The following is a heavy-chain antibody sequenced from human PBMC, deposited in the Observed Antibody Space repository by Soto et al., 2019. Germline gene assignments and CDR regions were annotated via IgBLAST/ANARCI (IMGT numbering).Heavy chain of an antibody. V-gene: IGHV5-51*01. Sequence: GESLKISYKGSGYSFTSYWVGWVRQMPGKGLEWMGIIYPGDSDTRYSPSFQGQVTISADKSISTAYLQWSSLKASDTAMYYCARHGDIVVVPAAPANYYYYYGMDVWGQGTTVTVSS. CDR1: GYSFTSYW. J-gene: IGHJ6*02. D-gene: IGHD2-2*01. CDR2: IYPGDSDT. CDR3: ARHGDIVVVPAAPANYYYYYGMDV.